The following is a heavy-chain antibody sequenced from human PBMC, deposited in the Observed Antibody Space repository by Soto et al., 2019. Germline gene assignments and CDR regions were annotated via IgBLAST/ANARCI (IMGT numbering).Heavy chain of an antibody. J-gene: IGHJ5*02. CDR2: INPSGGST. CDR3: ARGLTDCSSTSCYGGKYNWFDP. V-gene: IGHV1-46*01. D-gene: IGHD2-2*01. CDR1: GYTFTSYY. Sequence: ASVKVSCKASGYTFTSYYMHWVRQAPGQGLEWMGIINPSGGSTSYAQKFQGRVTMTRDTSTSTAYMELSSLRSEDTAVYYCARGLTDCSSTSCYGGKYNWFDPWGQGTLVTVSS.